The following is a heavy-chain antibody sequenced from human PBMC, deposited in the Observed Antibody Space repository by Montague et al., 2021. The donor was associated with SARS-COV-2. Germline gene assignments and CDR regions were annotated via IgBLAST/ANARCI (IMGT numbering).Heavy chain of an antibody. CDR2: VCYSGLA. CDR1: GGSISSYF. J-gene: IGHJ6*02. V-gene: IGHV4-59*01. D-gene: IGHD2-2*01. CDR3: ANIRRTQLLFGTLYYGMDV. Sequence: SETLSLTCTVSGGSISSYFRSWPGEHPGGRLSQIGYVCYSGLANHNPSLSSRVTTSADTSKNHFTLRLSSVTAADTAVYYCANIRRTQLLFGTLYYGMDVWGQGTTVTVSS.